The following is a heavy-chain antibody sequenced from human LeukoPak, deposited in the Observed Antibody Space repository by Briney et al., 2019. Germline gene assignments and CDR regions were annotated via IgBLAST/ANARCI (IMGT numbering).Heavy chain of an antibody. CDR1: AVSISSYY. V-gene: IGHV4-59*01. J-gene: IGHJ3*02. CDR3: ARSGLFDSSAYPYDAFDI. D-gene: IGHD3-22*01. CDR2: IYNSGST. Sequence: SVTLSLTCTVSAVSISSYYWGWIRQPPGKGREWIVYIYNSGSTNYNPSLKSRATTSVDTSKTKLSLKLSYVTAADTAVYFCARSGLFDSSAYPYDAFDIWGQGTMVTVSS.